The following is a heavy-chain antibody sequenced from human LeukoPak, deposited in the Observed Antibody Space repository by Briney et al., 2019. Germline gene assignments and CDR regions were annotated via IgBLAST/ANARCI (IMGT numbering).Heavy chain of an antibody. CDR3: AREVAGTRAFDI. V-gene: IGHV6-1*01. Sequence: SQTLSLTCAISVDSVSSNTAALNWIRQSPSRGLEWLVRTFYRSNWYDDYAASVKSRITINPDTSKNQFSLHLKSVTPEDTAVYYCAREVAGTRAFDIWGQGTRVTVSS. CDR1: VDSVSSNTAA. CDR2: TFYRSNWYD. D-gene: IGHD6-19*01. J-gene: IGHJ3*02.